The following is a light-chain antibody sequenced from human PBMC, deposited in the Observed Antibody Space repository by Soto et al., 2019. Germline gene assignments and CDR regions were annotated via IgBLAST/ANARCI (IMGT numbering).Light chain of an antibody. J-gene: IGKJ1*01. CDR3: QQYNKWPTWT. CDR2: GAS. V-gene: IGKV3-15*01. Sequence: EIVLTQSPATLSLSPGERATLSCRASQSVSNYLAWYQQKPGQAPRLLIYGASTRATGIPARFSGSGSGTEFTLTISSLQSEDFAVYYCQQYNKWPTWTFGQGTKVDIK. CDR1: QSVSNY.